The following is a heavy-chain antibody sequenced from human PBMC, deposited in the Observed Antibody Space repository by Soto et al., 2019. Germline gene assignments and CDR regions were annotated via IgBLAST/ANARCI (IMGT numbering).Heavy chain of an antibody. CDR3: ATAWYSSSWLDY. D-gene: IGHD6-13*01. CDR2: IYYSGST. Sequence: SETLSLTCTVSGGYISSYYWSWIRQPPGKGLEWIGYIYYSGSTNYNPSLKSRVTISVDTSKNQFSLKLSSVTAADTAVYYCATAWYSSSWLDYWGQGTLVTVSS. CDR1: GGYISSYY. J-gene: IGHJ4*02. V-gene: IGHV4-59*08.